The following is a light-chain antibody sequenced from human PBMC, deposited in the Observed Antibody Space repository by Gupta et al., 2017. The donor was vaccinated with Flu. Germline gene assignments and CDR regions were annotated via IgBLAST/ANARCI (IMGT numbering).Light chain of an antibody. CDR1: SANIENTE. Sequence: KVPLSCSGRSANIENTEVAWYQQLTGKAPKTIIYESKQRHSGIPDRFSGSKSGKSATLGINGLKTGDEAEYYCGRWDKWIGGVVFGVGTKLTVL. J-gene: IGLJ3*02. CDR3: GRWDKWIGGVV. V-gene: IGLV1-51*02. CDR2: ESK.